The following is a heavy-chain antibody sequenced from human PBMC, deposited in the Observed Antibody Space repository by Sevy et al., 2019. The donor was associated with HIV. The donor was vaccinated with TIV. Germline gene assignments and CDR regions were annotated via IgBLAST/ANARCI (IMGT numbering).Heavy chain of an antibody. Sequence: GGSLRLSCAASGFTFSNYAMSWVRQAPGKGLEWVSALGGSGGSTFYADSVKGRFTISRDNSKNTLYLQMNSLRAEDTAVYYCAEDITIIVGDAFDVWGLGTMVTVSS. J-gene: IGHJ3*01. CDR2: LGGSGGST. CDR3: AEDITIIVGDAFDV. V-gene: IGHV3-23*01. D-gene: IGHD3-22*01. CDR1: GFTFSNYA.